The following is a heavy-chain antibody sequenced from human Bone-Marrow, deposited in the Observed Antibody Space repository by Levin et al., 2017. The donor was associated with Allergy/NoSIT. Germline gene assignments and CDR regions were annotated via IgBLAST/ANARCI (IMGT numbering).Heavy chain of an antibody. Sequence: GGSLRLSCAASRFTFSRYNMNWVRQVPGKGLEWVSIISSSSITIYYADSVKGRFTISRANAKNSLFLHMNSLRVEDTAVYYCARDLGIAVAGTNLHSYKFDYWGQGTLVTVSS. CDR1: RFTFSRYN. D-gene: IGHD6-19*01. V-gene: IGHV3-48*01. J-gene: IGHJ4*02. CDR2: ISSSSITI. CDR3: ARDLGIAVAGTNLHSYKFDY.